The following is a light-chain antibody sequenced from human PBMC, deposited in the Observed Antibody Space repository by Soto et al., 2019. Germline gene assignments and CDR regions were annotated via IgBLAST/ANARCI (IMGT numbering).Light chain of an antibody. CDR2: GAS. CDR3: QQYNNWPRT. CDR1: QSVITN. Sequence: EIVLTQSPGTLSLSPGDRATLSCRASQSVITNYLAWYRQKPGQAPRLLIYGASTRATGIPARFSGSGSGTEFTLTISSLQSEDFAVYYCQQYNNWPRTFGQGTKVDIK. V-gene: IGKV3-15*01. J-gene: IGKJ1*01.